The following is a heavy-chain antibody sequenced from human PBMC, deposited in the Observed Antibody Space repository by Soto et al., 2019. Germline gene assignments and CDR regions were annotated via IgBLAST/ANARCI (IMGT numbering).Heavy chain of an antibody. V-gene: IGHV1-18*01. CDR1: GYTFTSYG. J-gene: IGHJ4*02. CDR2: ISAYNGNT. CDR3: ARGVDIVXVTAKRTYYFDY. Sequence: ASVKVSCKASGYTFTSYGISWVRQAPGQGLEWMGWISAYNGNTNYAQKLQGRVTMTTDTSTSTAYMELRSLRSDDTAVYYCARGVDIVXVTAKRTYYFDYWGQGTLVTVSS. D-gene: IGHD2-21*02.